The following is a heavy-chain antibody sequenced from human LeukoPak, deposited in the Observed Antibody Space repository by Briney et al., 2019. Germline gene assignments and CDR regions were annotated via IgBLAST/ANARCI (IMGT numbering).Heavy chain of an antibody. V-gene: IGHV4-59*01. CDR3: AREKGYGGRSFDY. CDR1: GGSISSYY. CDR2: IYYSGST. J-gene: IGHJ4*02. D-gene: IGHD4-23*01. Sequence: PSETLSLTCTVSGGSISSYYWSWIRQPPGKGLEWIGYIYYSGSTNYNPSLKSRVTISVDTSKNQFSLKLSSVTAADTAVYYCAREKGYGGRSFDYWGQGTLVTVSS.